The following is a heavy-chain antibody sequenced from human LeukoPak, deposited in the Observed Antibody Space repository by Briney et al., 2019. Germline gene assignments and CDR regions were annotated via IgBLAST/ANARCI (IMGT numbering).Heavy chain of an antibody. J-gene: IGHJ4*02. CDR1: GFTFDDYG. D-gene: IGHD2-2*02. V-gene: IGHV3-20*04. CDR3: ARSLGGCSSTSCYRFGPFDY. CDR2: INWNGGST. Sequence: GGSLRLSCAASGFTFDDYGMSWVRQAPGKGLEWVSGINWNGGSTGYADSVKGRFTISRNNAKNSLYPQMNSLRAEDTALYYCARSLGGCSSTSCYRFGPFDYWGQGTLVTVSS.